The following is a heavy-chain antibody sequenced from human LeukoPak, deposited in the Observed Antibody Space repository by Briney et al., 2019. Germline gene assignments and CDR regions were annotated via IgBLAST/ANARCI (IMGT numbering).Heavy chain of an antibody. J-gene: IGHJ3*02. CDR3: ARDQGPSITMIVDPWAFDI. CDR1: GFTFSSYW. V-gene: IGHV3-7*01. Sequence: GGSLRLSCAASGFTFSSYWMSWVRQAPGKGLEWVANIKQDGSEKYYVDSVKGRFTISRDNAKNSLYLQMNSLRAEDTAVYYCARDQGPSITMIVDPWAFDIWGQGTMVTVSS. CDR2: IKQDGSEK. D-gene: IGHD3-22*01.